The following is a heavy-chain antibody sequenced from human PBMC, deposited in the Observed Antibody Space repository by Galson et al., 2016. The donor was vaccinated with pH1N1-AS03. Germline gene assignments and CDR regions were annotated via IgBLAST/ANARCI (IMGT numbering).Heavy chain of an antibody. D-gene: IGHD3-22*01. CDR1: GFTFSSYS. J-gene: IGHJ3*02. CDR2: VSSSGNYK. Sequence: SLRLSCSASGFTFSSYSMNWVRQAPGKGLEWVSSVSSSGNYKYYADSVKGRFTVSRDNAMNSLYLLMNNLRADDTALYYCARSRSPYYYDCSTYRPDAFDIWGQETMVTVSS. V-gene: IGHV3-21*01. CDR3: ARSRSPYYYDCSTYRPDAFDI.